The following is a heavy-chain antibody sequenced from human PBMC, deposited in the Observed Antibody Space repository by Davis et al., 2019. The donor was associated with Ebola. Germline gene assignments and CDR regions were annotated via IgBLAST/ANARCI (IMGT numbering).Heavy chain of an antibody. J-gene: IGHJ6*04. CDR1: VITFSSYA. Sequence: ESLKISCTASVITFSSYAMTWVRQAPGKGLEWVSAISGSGGSTYYADSVKGRFTISRDNSKKTLYLQMNSLRADDTAVYYCAKSGLSFGVVKYHYGMDVWGKGTTVTVSS. CDR3: AKSGLSFGVVKYHYGMDV. V-gene: IGHV3-23*01. D-gene: IGHD3-3*01. CDR2: ISGSGGST.